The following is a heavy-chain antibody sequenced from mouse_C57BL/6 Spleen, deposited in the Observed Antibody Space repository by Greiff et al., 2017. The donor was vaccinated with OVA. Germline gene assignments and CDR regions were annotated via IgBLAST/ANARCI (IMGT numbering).Heavy chain of an antibody. CDR2: INPSSGYT. Sequence: QVQLQQSGAELAKPGASVKLSCKASGYTFTSYWMHWVKQRPGQGLEWIGYINPSSGYTKYNQKFKDKATLTADKSSSTAYMQLSILTYEDSAVYYCARYGYDEEYYFDYWGQGTTLTVSS. J-gene: IGHJ2*01. CDR1: GYTFTSYW. CDR3: ARYGYDEEYYFDY. V-gene: IGHV1-7*01. D-gene: IGHD2-2*01.